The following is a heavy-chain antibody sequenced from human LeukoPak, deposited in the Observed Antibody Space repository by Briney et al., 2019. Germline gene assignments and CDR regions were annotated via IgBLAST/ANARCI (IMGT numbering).Heavy chain of an antibody. CDR2: IYYSGST. Sequence: PSETLSLTCTVSGDSISSSSYYWGWIRQPPGKGLEWIGSIYYSGSTNYNPSLKSRVTISVDTSKNQFSLKLSSVTAADTAVYYCARETYCSGGSCYSEGAFDIWGQGTMVTVSS. J-gene: IGHJ3*02. D-gene: IGHD2-15*01. CDR3: ARETYCSGGSCYSEGAFDI. CDR1: GDSISSSSYY. V-gene: IGHV4-39*07.